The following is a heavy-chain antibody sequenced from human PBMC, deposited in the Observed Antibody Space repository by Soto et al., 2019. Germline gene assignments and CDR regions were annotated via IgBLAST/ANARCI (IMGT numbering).Heavy chain of an antibody. CDR3: ARCKVVTAQVYYYYGMDV. V-gene: IGHV1-46*01. CDR2: INPSGGST. J-gene: IGHJ6*02. CDR1: GYTFTSYY. Sequence: ASVKVSCKASGYTFTSYYMHWVRQAPGQGLEWMGIINPSGGSTSYAQKFQGRVTMTRDTSTSTVYMELSSLRSEDTAVYYCARCKVVTAQVYYYYGMDVWGQGTTVTVSS. D-gene: IGHD2-21*02.